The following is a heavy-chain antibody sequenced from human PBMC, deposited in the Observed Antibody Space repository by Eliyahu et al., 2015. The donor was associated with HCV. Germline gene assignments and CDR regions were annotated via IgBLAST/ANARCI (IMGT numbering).Heavy chain of an antibody. Sequence: EVQLLESGGGLVQPGGSLRXSCXASGFPFSSYAMSWVRQAPGKGLEWVSAISGSGGSTYYADXVKGRFTISRDNSKNTLYLQMNSLRAEDTAVYYCAKGVVAATGVGYFDYWGQGTLVTVSS. CDR1: GFPFSSYA. CDR3: AKGVVAATGVGYFDY. CDR2: ISGSGGST. V-gene: IGHV3-23*01. J-gene: IGHJ4*02. D-gene: IGHD2-15*01.